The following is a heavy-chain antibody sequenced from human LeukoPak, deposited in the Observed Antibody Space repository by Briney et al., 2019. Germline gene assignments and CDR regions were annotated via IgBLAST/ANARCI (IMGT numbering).Heavy chain of an antibody. V-gene: IGHV3-21*01. J-gene: IGHJ3*02. Sequence: GGSLRLSCAASGFTFSSYSMNWVRQAPGKGLEWVSSISSSSSYIYYADSVKGRFTISRDNAKNSLYLQMNSLRAEDTAVYYCARDPYSSSHTDAFDIWGQGTMVTVSS. CDR1: GFTFSSYS. CDR2: ISSSSSYI. CDR3: ARDPYSSSHTDAFDI. D-gene: IGHD6-13*01.